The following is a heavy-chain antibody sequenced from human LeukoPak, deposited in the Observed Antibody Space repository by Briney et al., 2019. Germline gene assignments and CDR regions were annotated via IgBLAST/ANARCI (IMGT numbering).Heavy chain of an antibody. J-gene: IGHJ4*02. CDR2: ISASGSST. Sequence: GGSLRLSCAASGFTFSSYAMSWVRQAPGKGLEWVSGISASGSSTYYADSVKGRFTISRDNSKNTLYLQMNSLRAEDTAVYYCARDISILRGAGSYWGQGTLVTVSS. CDR3: ARDISILRGAGSY. V-gene: IGHV3-23*01. CDR1: GFTFSSYA. D-gene: IGHD3-10*01.